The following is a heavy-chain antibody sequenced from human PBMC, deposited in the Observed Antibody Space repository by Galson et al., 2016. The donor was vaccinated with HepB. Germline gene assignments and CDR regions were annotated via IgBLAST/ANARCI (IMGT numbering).Heavy chain of an antibody. D-gene: IGHD3-10*01. J-gene: IGHJ6*02. CDR3: AREAVGYSTSGTPPYGMDV. Sequence: SETLSLTCTVSGGSISTSYWIWIRQPPGKGLEWIGYIYYSGNTNYNPSLKSRATISIDTSKNQFSLNLSSVTAADTAMYYCAREAVGYSTSGTPPYGMDVWGQGTTVTVSS. V-gene: IGHV4-59*01. CDR2: IYYSGNT. CDR1: GGSISTSY.